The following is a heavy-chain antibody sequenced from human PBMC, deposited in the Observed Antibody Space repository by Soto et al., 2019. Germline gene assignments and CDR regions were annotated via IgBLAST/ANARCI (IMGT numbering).Heavy chain of an antibody. CDR1: GFSFSSYG. J-gene: IGHJ6*02. CDR3: AEDRGGGRRGGLYYYYGMDV. D-gene: IGHD3-10*01. CDR2: ISYDGSNK. Sequence: QVQLVESGGGVVQPGGSLRLSCAASGFSFSSYGMHWVRQAPGKGLEWVAVISYDGSNKYYADSVKGRFTISRDNSKDELYGRRDGVRGEDTAGYYGAEDRGGGRRGGLYYYYGMDVWGQGTTVTVSS. V-gene: IGHV3-30*18.